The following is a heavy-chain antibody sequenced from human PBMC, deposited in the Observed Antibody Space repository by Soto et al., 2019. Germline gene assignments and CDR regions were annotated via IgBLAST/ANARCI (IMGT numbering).Heavy chain of an antibody. J-gene: IGHJ4*02. V-gene: IGHV3-23*01. Sequence: GGSLRLSCAASGFTFSSYAMSWVRQAPGKGLEWVSAISGSGGSTYYADSVKGRFTISRDNSKNTLYLQMNSLRAEDTAVYYCAKPDAAGDYVKFYFDYWGQGTLVTVSS. D-gene: IGHD4-17*01. CDR3: AKPDAAGDYVKFYFDY. CDR1: GFTFSSYA. CDR2: ISGSGGST.